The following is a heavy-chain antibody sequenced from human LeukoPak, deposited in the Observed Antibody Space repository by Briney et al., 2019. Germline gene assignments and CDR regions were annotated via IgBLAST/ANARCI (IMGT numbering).Heavy chain of an antibody. CDR2: IWYDGSNK. V-gene: IGHV3-33*08. J-gene: IGHJ6*02. CDR3: ARGRWDTGGLHGLDV. Sequence: GGSLRLSCVASEFSLSRNGMHWVRQAPGKGLEWVAVIWYDGSNKYYADSVKGRFTISRDNSQNTLYLQGNNLRSEDTAVYCCARGRWDTGGLHGLDVWGQGTTVTVSS. CDR1: EFSLSRNG. D-gene: IGHD2-8*02.